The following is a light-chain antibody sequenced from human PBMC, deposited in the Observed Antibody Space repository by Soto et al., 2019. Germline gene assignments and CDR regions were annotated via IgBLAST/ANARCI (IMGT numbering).Light chain of an antibody. Sequence: QSALTQPRSVSGSPGQSVTISCTGTSSDVGGYNYVSWYQQHPGKAPKLMIYDVSKRPSGVPDRFSGSKSGNTASLTISGLQAEDEAEYYCCSYAGSSLVFGGGTKLTVL. CDR1: SSDVGGYNY. CDR2: DVS. J-gene: IGLJ2*01. V-gene: IGLV2-11*01. CDR3: CSYAGSSLV.